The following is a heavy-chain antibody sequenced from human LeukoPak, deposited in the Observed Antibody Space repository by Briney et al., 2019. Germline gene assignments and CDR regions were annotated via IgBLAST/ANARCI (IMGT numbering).Heavy chain of an antibody. D-gene: IGHD4/OR15-4a*01. J-gene: IGHJ4*02. CDR2: ITGTGDGT. CDR1: GFTFNNYN. CDR3: AKAGLVRGGALDS. V-gene: IGHV3-23*01. Sequence: GGSLRLSCAASGFTFNNYNMTWVRQAPGKGLEWVSSITGTGDGTSAADSVKGRFTISRDSSKHTLYLQMNSLRVEDTAVYYCAKAGLVRGGALDSWGQGTLVTVSS.